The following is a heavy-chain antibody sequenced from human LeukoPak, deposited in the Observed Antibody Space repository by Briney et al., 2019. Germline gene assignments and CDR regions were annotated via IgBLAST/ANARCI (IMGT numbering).Heavy chain of an antibody. CDR2: IYYSGST. CDR3: ARAPPLYDMSSPVDY. D-gene: IGHD3-9*01. V-gene: IGHV4-59*12. J-gene: IGHJ4*02. Sequence: SETLSLTCTVSGGSISGYYWSWIRQPPGKGLKWIGYIYYSGSTNYNPSLKSRVTISVDTSKNQFSLKLSSVTAADTAVYYCARAPPLYDMSSPVDYWGQGTLVTVSS. CDR1: GGSISGYY.